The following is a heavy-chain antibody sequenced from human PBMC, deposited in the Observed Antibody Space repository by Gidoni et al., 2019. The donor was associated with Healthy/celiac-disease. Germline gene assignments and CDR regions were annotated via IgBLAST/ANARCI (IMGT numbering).Heavy chain of an antibody. V-gene: IGHV4-59*08. D-gene: IGHD2-15*01. Sequence: NYNPSLKSRVTISVDTSKNQFSLKLSSVTAADTAVYYCARHGGALELYTVVTPSYAFDIWGQGTMVTVSS. CDR3: ARHGGALELYTVVTPSYAFDI. J-gene: IGHJ3*02.